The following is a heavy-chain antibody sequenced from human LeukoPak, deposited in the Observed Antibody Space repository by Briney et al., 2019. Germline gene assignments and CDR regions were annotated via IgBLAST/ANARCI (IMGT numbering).Heavy chain of an antibody. Sequence: SETLSLTCTVSGGSISSYYWNWIRQPPGKGLEWIGYIYYTGNTNYNPSLKSRVTISVDTSKNQFSLKLSSVTAADTAVYYCARRGISSSLTPALDYWGQGALVTVSS. V-gene: IGHV4-59*08. CDR3: ARRGISSSLTPALDY. D-gene: IGHD6-6*01. J-gene: IGHJ4*02. CDR1: GGSISSYY. CDR2: IYYTGNT.